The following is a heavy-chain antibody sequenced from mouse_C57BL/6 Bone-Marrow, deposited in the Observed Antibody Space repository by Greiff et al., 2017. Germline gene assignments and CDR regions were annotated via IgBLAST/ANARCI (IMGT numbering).Heavy chain of an antibody. D-gene: IGHD4-1*01. V-gene: IGHV1-55*01. CDR1: GYTFTSYW. J-gene: IGHJ2*01. CDR3: ARSGPLGRSFDY. Sequence: QVQLQQSGAELVKPGASVKMSYKASGYTFTSYWITWVKQRPGQGLEWIGDIYPTSGRTNYNEKFKSKAILTVDTSSNTAYMQLSSLTSEDSAVFYCARSGPLGRSFDYWGQGTTLTVSS. CDR2: IYPTSGRT.